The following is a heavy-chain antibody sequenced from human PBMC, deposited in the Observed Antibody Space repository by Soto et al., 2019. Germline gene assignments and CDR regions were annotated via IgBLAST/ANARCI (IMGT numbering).Heavy chain of an antibody. J-gene: IGHJ4*02. V-gene: IGHV4-59*01. CDR3: ERVRGNYFDY. CDR1: GDCISNFY. Sequence: SETLSLACTVSGDCISNFYWGWIRQPTGKGLEWIVHVFYTGTTNYTPSLKSRVTMSVQTSMNQFSLKLSSVTAADTGMYHGERVRGNYFDYWGQGTLVTVSS. CDR2: VFYTGTT. D-gene: IGHD1-26*01.